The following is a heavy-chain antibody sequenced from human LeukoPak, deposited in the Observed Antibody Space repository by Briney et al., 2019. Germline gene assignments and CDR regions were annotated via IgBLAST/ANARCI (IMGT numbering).Heavy chain of an antibody. CDR1: GFTFSSYD. V-gene: IGHV3-23*01. Sequence: GGSLRLSCASSGFTFSSYDMSWVRQPPGKGLEWVSDISGSGSSTYYADSVKGRFTISRDNSKNTLYLQMNSLRVEDTAVYYCANPPPADYYYDSSGYPWGQGTLITVSS. D-gene: IGHD3-22*01. CDR3: ANPPPADYYYDSSGYP. CDR2: ISGSGSST. J-gene: IGHJ5*02.